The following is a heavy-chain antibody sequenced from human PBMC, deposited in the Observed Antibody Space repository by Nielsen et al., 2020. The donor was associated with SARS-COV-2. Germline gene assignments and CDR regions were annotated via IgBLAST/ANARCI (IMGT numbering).Heavy chain of an antibody. D-gene: IGHD5-18*01. J-gene: IGHJ6*03. CDR2: INHSGST. V-gene: IGHV4-34*01. Sequence: TLSLTCAVYGGSFSGYYWSWIRQPPGKGLEWIGEINHSGSTNYNPSLKSRVTISVDTSKNQFSLKLSSVTAADTAVYYCARARGYSYGYAHYYYYMDVWGKGTTVTVSS. CDR3: ARARGYSYGYAHYYYYMDV. CDR1: GGSFSGYY.